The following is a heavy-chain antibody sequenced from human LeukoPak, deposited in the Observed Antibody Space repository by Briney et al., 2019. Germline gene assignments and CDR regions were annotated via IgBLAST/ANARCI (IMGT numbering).Heavy chain of an antibody. CDR1: GASISSSY. J-gene: IGHJ4*02. CDR3: ARVPPQRCPGDSCYPIFDY. Sequence: SETLSLICTVSGASISSSYWSWIRQPPGKGLEWIGYINYKGITNYNPSLRGRVTISLDTSKNQFSLNLNSVTTADAAVYYCARVPPQRCPGDSCYPIFDYWGQGTLVTVSS. D-gene: IGHD2-15*01. V-gene: IGHV4-59*01. CDR2: INYKGIT.